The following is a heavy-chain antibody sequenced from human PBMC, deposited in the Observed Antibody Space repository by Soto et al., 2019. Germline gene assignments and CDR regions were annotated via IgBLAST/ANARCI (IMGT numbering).Heavy chain of an antibody. CDR2: ISANNGNT. D-gene: IGHD3-16*01. CDR1: GYTFTSYG. V-gene: IGHV1-18*01. CDR3: ARHRGSYALDH. Sequence: QVQLVQSGAEVKKPGASVKVSCKASGYTFTSYGISWVRQAPGQGLEWMGWISANNGNTNYAQKLHGRFTMTTDTSTSTAYMKLRSLRSEDPLVYYCARHRGSYALDHWGQGTLVTVSS. J-gene: IGHJ4*02.